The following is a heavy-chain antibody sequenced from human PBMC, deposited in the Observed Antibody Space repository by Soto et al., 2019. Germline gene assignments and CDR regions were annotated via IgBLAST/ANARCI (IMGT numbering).Heavy chain of an antibody. Sequence: QVQLVQSGAEVKKPGSSVKVSCKASGGTFSSYAISWVRQAPGQGLEWMGGIIPIFGTANYAQKFQGRVTITADDSTSTAYMELSSLRSEDTAVYYCARADCSSTSCPGRGYYYGMDVWGQGTTVTVSS. J-gene: IGHJ6*02. V-gene: IGHV1-69*01. CDR2: IIPIFGTA. CDR1: GGTFSSYA. D-gene: IGHD2-2*01. CDR3: ARADCSSTSCPGRGYYYGMDV.